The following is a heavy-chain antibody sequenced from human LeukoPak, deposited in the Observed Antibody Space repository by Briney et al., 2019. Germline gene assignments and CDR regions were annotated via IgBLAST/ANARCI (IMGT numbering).Heavy chain of an antibody. V-gene: IGHV3-23*01. D-gene: IGHD2-15*01. CDR2: IGSSGGST. CDR1: GFTFTNYA. CDR3: AKDLFRVAPFDY. Sequence: PGGSLRLSCAASGFTFTNYAMSWVREAPGKGLEWVSIIGSSGGSTYYADSVKGRFTISRDNSKNTLYLQMNSLRAEDTAVYYCAKDLFRVAPFDYWGQGTLVTVSS. J-gene: IGHJ4*02.